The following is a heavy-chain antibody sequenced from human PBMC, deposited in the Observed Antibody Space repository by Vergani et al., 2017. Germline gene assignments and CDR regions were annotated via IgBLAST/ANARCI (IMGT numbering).Heavy chain of an antibody. CDR2: IGYDGRIK. D-gene: IGHD4-17*01. CDR1: GFSFNTYG. J-gene: IGHJ4*02. V-gene: IGHV3-30*02. CDR3: ARDGRENSDYGYFDY. Sequence: QVQLVETGGGVVQPGGSLRLYCATSGFSFNTYGAHWVRQAPGKGLEWVAFIGYDGRIKYNVDSVKGRFTISRDTSKKTLSLQMRSLRADDTAVYYCARDGRENSDYGYFDYWGQETVVTVSS.